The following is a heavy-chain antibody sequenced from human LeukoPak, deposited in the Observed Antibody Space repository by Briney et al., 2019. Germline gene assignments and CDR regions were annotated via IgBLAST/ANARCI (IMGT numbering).Heavy chain of an antibody. Sequence: SETLSLTCTASGGSISSSSYYWGWIRQPPGKGLEWIGSIYYSGSTYYNPSLKSRVTISVDTSKNQFSLKLSSVTAADTAVYYCAALRASGAYCGGDCYLRGDDYWGQGTLVTVSS. CDR2: IYYSGST. J-gene: IGHJ4*02. CDR3: AALRASGAYCGGDCYLRGDDY. D-gene: IGHD2-21*01. V-gene: IGHV4-39*01. CDR1: GGSISSSSYY.